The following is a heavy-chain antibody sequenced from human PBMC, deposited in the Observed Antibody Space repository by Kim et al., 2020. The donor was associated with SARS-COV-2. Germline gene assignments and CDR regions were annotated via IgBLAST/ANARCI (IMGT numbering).Heavy chain of an antibody. J-gene: IGHJ2*01. CDR3: ARSGKGWGFGSDWYFDL. CDR1: GGSISSSSYY. Sequence: SETLSLTCTVSGGSISSSSYYWGWIRQPPGKGLEWIGSIYYSGSTYYNPSLKSRVTISVDTSKNQFSLKLSSVTAADTAVYYCARSGKGWGFGSDWYFDLWGRGTLVTVSS. V-gene: IGHV4-39*07. CDR2: IYYSGST. D-gene: IGHD2-21*01.